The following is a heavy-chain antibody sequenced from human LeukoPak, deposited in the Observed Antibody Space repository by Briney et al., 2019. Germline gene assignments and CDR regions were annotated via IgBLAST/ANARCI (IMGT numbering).Heavy chain of an antibody. V-gene: IGHV4-59*01. J-gene: IGHJ6*02. Sequence: PSETLSLTCTVSGGSISSYYWSWIRLPPGKGLECIGYIYYSGSTNYNPSLKSRVTISVDTSKNQFSLKLRSVTAADTAVYYCARFWRGMDVWGQGTTVTVSS. CDR3: ARFWRGMDV. CDR2: IYYSGST. CDR1: GGSISSYY.